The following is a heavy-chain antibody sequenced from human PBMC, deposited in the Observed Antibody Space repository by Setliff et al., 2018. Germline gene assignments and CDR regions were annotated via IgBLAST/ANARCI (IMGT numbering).Heavy chain of an antibody. CDR2: IYYSGST. D-gene: IGHD3-22*01. CDR1: GGSISSFY. CDR3: ARDLGRGYYYDSSGQKVGDY. V-gene: IGHV4-59*01. J-gene: IGHJ4*02. Sequence: SLTCTVSGGSISSFYWSWIRQPPGKGLEWIGYIYYSGSTNYNPSLKSRVTISVDTSKNQFSLKLSSVTAADTAVYYCARDLGRGYYYDSSGQKVGDYWGQGTLVTVSS.